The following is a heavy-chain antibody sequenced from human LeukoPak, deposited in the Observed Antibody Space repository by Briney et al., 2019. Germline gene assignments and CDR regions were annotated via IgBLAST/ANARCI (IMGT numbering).Heavy chain of an antibody. D-gene: IGHD3-16*01. CDR2: INPNSGGT. J-gene: IGHJ4*02. Sequence: GASVKVSCKAFGYTFTSNYMHWVRQAPGQGLEWMGRINPNSGGTNYAQKFQGRVTMTRDTSISTAYMELSRLRSDDTAVYYCARVQVLGGENDYWGQGTLVTVSS. CDR1: GYTFTSNY. CDR3: ARVQVLGGENDY. V-gene: IGHV1-2*06.